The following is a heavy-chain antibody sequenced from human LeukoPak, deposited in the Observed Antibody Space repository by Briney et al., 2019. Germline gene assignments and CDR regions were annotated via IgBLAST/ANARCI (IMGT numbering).Heavy chain of an antibody. CDR2: IYYRGST. CDR1: GGSISSYY. Sequence: SETLSLTCTVSGGSISSYYWSWIRQPPGKGLEWIGYIYYRGSTNYNPSLKSRVTISVDTSKNQFSLKLSSVTAADTAVYYCARIPYYYGSGSYFDYWGQGTLVTVSS. CDR3: ARIPYYYGSGSYFDY. J-gene: IGHJ4*02. D-gene: IGHD3-10*01. V-gene: IGHV4-59*08.